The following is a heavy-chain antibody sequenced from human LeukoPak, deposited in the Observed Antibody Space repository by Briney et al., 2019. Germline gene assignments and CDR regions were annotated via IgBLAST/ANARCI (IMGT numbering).Heavy chain of an antibody. CDR1: GGSFSGYY. V-gene: IGHV4-34*01. CDR3: ARAYYDFWSGYQFDY. D-gene: IGHD3-3*01. Sequence: PSETLSLTCAVYGGSFSGYYWSWIRQPPGKGLEWNGEINHSGSTNYNPSLKSRVTISVDTSKNQFSLKLSSVTAADTAVYYCARAYYDFWSGYQFDYWGQGTLVTVSS. CDR2: INHSGST. J-gene: IGHJ4*02.